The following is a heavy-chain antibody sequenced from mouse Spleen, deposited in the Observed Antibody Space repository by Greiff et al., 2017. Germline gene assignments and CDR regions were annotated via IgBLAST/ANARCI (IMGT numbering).Heavy chain of an antibody. J-gene: IGHJ2*01. V-gene: IGHV1-64*01. CDR3: ARGPYYYGSSYVGY. CDR1: GYTFTSYW. D-gene: IGHD1-1*01. Sequence: QVQLKQPGAELVKPGASVKLSCKASGYTFTSYWMHWVKQRPGQGLEWIGMIHPNSGSTNYNEKFKSKATLTVDKSSSTAYMQLSSLTSEDSAVYYCARGPYYYGSSYVGYWGQGTTLTVSS. CDR2: IHPNSGST.